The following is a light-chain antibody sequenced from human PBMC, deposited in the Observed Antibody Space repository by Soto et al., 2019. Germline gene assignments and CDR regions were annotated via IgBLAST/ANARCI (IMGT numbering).Light chain of an antibody. CDR3: QQRSNWPLT. V-gene: IGKV3-11*01. Sequence: EIVLTQSQATLSLSPGERATLSCRASQSVSSYLAWYQQKPGQAPRLLIYDASNGATGIPARFSGSGSGTDFTLTISSLEPEDFAVYYCQQRSNWPLTFGGGTKVDIK. CDR1: QSVSSY. J-gene: IGKJ4*01. CDR2: DAS.